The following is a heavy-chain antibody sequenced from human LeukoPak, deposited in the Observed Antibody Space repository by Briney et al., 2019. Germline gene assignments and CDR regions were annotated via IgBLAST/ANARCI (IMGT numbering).Heavy chain of an antibody. CDR1: GGSISSYY. Sequence: SETLSLTCTVSGGSISSYYWSWIRQPPGKGLVWIGYIYYSGSTIYNPSLKSRVTISVDTSKNQFSLKLSSVTAADTAVYYCARGGQQLFQNWFDPWGQGTLVTVSS. CDR3: ARGGQQLFQNWFDP. D-gene: IGHD6-13*01. J-gene: IGHJ5*02. CDR2: IYYSGST. V-gene: IGHV4-59*01.